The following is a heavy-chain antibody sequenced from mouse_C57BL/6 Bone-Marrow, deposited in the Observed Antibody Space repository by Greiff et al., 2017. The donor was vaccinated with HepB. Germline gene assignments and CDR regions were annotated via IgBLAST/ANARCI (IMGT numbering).Heavy chain of an antibody. J-gene: IGHJ4*01. CDR3: ARIGYYGDYAMDY. CDR1: GFTFSDYG. D-gene: IGHD1-1*01. Sequence: EVQLVESGGGLVQPGGSLKLSCAASGFTFSDYGMAWVRQAPRKGPEWVAFISNLAYSIYYADTVTGRFTISRENAKNTLYLEMSSLRSEDTAMYYCARIGYYGDYAMDYWGQGTSVTVSS. V-gene: IGHV5-15*01. CDR2: ISNLAYSI.